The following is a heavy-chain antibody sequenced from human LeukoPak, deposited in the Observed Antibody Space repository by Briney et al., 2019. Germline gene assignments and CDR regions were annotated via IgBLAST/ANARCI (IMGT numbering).Heavy chain of an antibody. CDR2: ISAYNGNT. V-gene: IGHV1-18*01. Sequence: GASVKVSCKASGYTFTSYGISWVRQAPGQGLEWMGWISAYNGNTNYAQKFQGRVTMTRDTSISTAYMELSRLRSDDTAVYYCARVNYYGSGSFDYWGQGTLVTVSS. J-gene: IGHJ4*02. D-gene: IGHD3-10*01. CDR3: ARVNYYGSGSFDY. CDR1: GYTFTSYG.